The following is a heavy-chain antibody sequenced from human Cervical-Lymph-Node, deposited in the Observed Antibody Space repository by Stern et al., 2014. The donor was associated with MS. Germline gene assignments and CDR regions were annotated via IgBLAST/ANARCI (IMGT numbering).Heavy chain of an antibody. D-gene: IGHD3-16*01. Sequence: DPLVESGPEVTKPGASVMVSCKTSGYTFTNYYIHWVRQAPGQGLEWMGIINPNGSVTASAQKLQGRLTMTRDTSTTTVYMRLITLTSEDTAMYYCTRAVGGVGREWGQGTLVFVSS. CDR2: INPNGSVT. CDR1: GYTFTNYY. J-gene: IGHJ4*02. V-gene: IGHV1-46*01. CDR3: TRAVGGVGRE.